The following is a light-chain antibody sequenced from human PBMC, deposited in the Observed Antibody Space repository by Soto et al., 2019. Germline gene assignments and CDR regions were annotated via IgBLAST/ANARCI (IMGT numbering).Light chain of an antibody. J-gene: IGKJ5*01. V-gene: IGKV3-15*01. CDR3: QSGA. CDR1: QSVSSN. CDR2: GAS. Sequence: EIVMTQSPATLSASPGERATLSCRASQSVSSNLAWYQQKPGQAPRLLIYGASTRATGIPARFSGSGSGTEFTLTISSLLSEDFAVYYCQSGAFGQGTRLEIK.